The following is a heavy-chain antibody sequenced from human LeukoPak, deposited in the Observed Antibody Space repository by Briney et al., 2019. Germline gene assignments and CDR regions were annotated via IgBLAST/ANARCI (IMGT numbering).Heavy chain of an antibody. CDR1: AFTFSDYS. D-gene: IGHD1-26*01. CDR3: ARDRLKSGSYYFDY. Sequence: PGGSLRLSCAASAFTFSDYSMNWVRQAPGKGLEWVSYISGRSSTIYYADSVKGRFTISRGNAKSSMYLQMNSLRAEDTAVYYCARDRLKSGSYYFDYWGHGTLVTVSS. J-gene: IGHJ4*01. CDR2: ISGRSSTI. V-gene: IGHV3-48*01.